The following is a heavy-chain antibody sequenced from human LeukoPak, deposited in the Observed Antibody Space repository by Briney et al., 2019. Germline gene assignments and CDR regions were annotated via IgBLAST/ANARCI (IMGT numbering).Heavy chain of an antibody. J-gene: IGHJ4*02. V-gene: IGHV3-9*01. CDR2: ISRNSGSI. CDR3: AKDSSYSGYDLFDY. D-gene: IGHD5-12*01. Sequence: PGGSLRLSCAASGFTFDDYAMHWVRQAPGKGLEWVSGISRNSGSIGYADSVKGRFTISRDNAKNSLYLQMNSLRAEDTALYYCAKDSSYSGYDLFDYWGQGTLVTVSS. CDR1: GFTFDDYA.